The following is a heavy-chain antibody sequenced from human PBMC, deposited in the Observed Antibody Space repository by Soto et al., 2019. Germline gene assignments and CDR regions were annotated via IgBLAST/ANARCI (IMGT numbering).Heavy chain of an antibody. CDR1: GYTFTSYG. CDR2: INAYNGNT. CDR3: TRDTAPSDV. J-gene: IGHJ6*02. Sequence: ASVKVSCKASGYTFTSYGISWVRQAPGQGLEWMGWINAYNGNTKYPQKFQGRVTMTRDTSASSAYMELSSLRSEVTAVYYCTRDTAPSDVLGQGTTVTVSS. D-gene: IGHD4-17*01. V-gene: IGHV1-18*01.